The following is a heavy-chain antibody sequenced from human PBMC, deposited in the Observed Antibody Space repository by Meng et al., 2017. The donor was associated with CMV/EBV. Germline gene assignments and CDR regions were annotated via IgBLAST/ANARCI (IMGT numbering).Heavy chain of an antibody. CDR2: IIPIFCTA. J-gene: IGHJ6*02. V-gene: IGHV1-69*05. CDR3: ARDQPYGDSHHYYYGMDV. D-gene: IGHD4-17*01. Sequence: SVKVSCKASGGIFSSYAISWVRQAPGQGLEWMGGIIPIFCTANYAQKFQGRVTITTDESTSTAYMELSSLRSEDTAVYYCARDQPYGDSHHYYYGMDVWGQGTTVTVSS. CDR1: GGIFSSYA.